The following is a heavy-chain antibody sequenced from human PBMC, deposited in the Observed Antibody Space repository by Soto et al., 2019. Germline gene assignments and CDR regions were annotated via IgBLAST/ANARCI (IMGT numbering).Heavy chain of an antibody. CDR3: ARLFGSGNNWDY. Sequence: VKVSCKASGGTFSSYAISWVRQAPGQGLEWMGGIIPIFGTANYAQKFQGRVTITADESTSTAYMELSSLRSEDTAGYYCARLFGSGNNWDYWGQGTLVTVSS. D-gene: IGHD1-1*01. J-gene: IGHJ4*02. CDR1: GGTFSSYA. V-gene: IGHV1-69*13. CDR2: IIPIFGTA.